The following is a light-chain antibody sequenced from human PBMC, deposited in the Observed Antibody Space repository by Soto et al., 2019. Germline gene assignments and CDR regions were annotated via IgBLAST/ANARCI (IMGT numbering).Light chain of an antibody. CDR1: ETINNC. CDR3: QQSYTTPWT. V-gene: IGKV1-39*01. CDR2: AAS. Sequence: DIRMTQSPSSLSVSVGDGVTITCRASETINNCLNWYQQKPGRAPKLLIHAASTLQSGVPSRFSGSGSGTDFTLTISSLQPEDFATYSCQQSYTTPWTFGLGTKVDIK. J-gene: IGKJ1*01.